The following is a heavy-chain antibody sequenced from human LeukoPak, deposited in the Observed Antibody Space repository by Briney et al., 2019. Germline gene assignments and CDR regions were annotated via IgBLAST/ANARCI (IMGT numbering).Heavy chain of an antibody. CDR1: GFTFSSYA. CDR3: ARASPSGYDY. V-gene: IGHV3-33*01. CDR2: IWYDGSHL. J-gene: IGHJ4*02. D-gene: IGHD3-22*01. Sequence: GGSLRLSCAASGFTFSSYAMHWVRQAPGRGLEWVSVIWYDGSHLYYADSVMGRFTISRDNSKNTLYLQMNSLRDEDTAVYYCARASPSGYDYWGQGTLVTVSS.